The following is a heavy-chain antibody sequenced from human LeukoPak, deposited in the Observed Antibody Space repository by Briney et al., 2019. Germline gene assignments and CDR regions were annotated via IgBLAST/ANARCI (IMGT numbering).Heavy chain of an antibody. Sequence: GGSLRLSCAASGFTFSHYAMSWFRQAPGKGLEWVSAISGNGDITYYTDSVKGRFTISRDNSKNTLYLQMNSLRAEDTAVYYCAKVTGGDMITYGGLDYWGQGTLVTVSS. D-gene: IGHD3-16*01. CDR3: AKVTGGDMITYGGLDY. CDR1: GFTFSHYA. CDR2: ISGNGDIT. V-gene: IGHV3-23*01. J-gene: IGHJ4*02.